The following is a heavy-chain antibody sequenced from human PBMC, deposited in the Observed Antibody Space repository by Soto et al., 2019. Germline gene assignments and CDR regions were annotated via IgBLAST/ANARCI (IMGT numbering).Heavy chain of an antibody. CDR2: ISAYNGNT. V-gene: IGHV1-18*01. Sequence: QVQLVQSGAEVKKPAASVKVSCKASGYTFTSYGISWVRQAPGQGLEWMGWISAYNGNTKYAQKLKGRVTMTTDTSASTAYMELRSLSSDDTAVYYCERDQDMAQFDYGGQGTLVTVSS. D-gene: IGHD2-15*01. CDR3: ERDQDMAQFDY. J-gene: IGHJ4*02. CDR1: GYTFTSYG.